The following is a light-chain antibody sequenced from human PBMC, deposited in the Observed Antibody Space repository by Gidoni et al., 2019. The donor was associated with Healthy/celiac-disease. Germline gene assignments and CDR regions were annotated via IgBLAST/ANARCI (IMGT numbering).Light chain of an antibody. CDR3: QQYNSYSWT. CDR2: EAS. J-gene: IGKJ1*01. V-gene: IGKV1-5*03. Sequence: DITRTQPPSTLPASVGEGVHITGRASQSISSWFAWYQQKPGKAPKLLIYEASSLESGVPSRFSGSGSGTVFTLTISSLQPDDFATYYCQQYNSYSWTFGQGTKVEIK. CDR1: QSISSW.